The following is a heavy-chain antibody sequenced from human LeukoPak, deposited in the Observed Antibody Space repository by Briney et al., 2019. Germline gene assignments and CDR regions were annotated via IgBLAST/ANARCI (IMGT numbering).Heavy chain of an antibody. Sequence: GGSLRLSCAASGFIFSNYEMNWVRQTPGKGLEWVSYISDHGKSRNYVDSVKGRFAISRDNAKNSLYLQMNSLRAEDTAVYYCARGGRYYDSSGYSDYWGQGTLVTVSS. V-gene: IGHV3-48*03. CDR3: ARGGRYYDSSGYSDY. J-gene: IGHJ4*02. CDR2: ISDHGKSR. CDR1: GFIFSNYE. D-gene: IGHD3-22*01.